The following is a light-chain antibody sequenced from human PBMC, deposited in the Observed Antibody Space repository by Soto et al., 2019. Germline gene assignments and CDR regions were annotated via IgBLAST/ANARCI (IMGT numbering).Light chain of an antibody. V-gene: IGLV2-14*01. CDR1: SSDVGGYNY. CDR3: SSYTSSSTLDVV. Sequence: QSALTQPASVSGSPGQSITISCTGTSSDVGGYNYVSWYQQHPGKAPKLMIYDVSNRPSGVSNRFSGSKSGNTASLTISGLQAEDEADYYFSSYTSSSTLDVVFGGGTKLTVL. CDR2: DVS. J-gene: IGLJ2*01.